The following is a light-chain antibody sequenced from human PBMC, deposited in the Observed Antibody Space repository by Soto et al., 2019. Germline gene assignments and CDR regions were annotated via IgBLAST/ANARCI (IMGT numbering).Light chain of an antibody. CDR1: SSDVGAYSY. V-gene: IGLV2-14*01. J-gene: IGLJ2*01. CDR2: DVS. CDR3: SSYTSSITLV. Sequence: QSALTQPASVSGSPGQSITISCTGTSSDVGAYSYVSWYQQHPGKAPKLIIYDVSKRPSGVSNRFSGSKSGNTASLTISGLQAEDEADYYCSSYTSSITLVFGGGTKVTVL.